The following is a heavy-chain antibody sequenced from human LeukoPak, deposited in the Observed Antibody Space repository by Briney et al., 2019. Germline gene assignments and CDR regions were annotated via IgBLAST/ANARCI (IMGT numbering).Heavy chain of an antibody. J-gene: IGHJ4*02. Sequence: GGSLRLSCAASGFTFSTYSMNWVRQAPGKGLEWVSAITGSSDYIYYADSVKGRFTISRDNAKNSLYLQMNSLRAEDTAVYYCANHLACGSTSCPPFDSWGQGTLVTVSS. D-gene: IGHD2-2*01. V-gene: IGHV3-21*01. CDR3: ANHLACGSTSCPPFDS. CDR1: GFTFSTYS. CDR2: ITGSSDYI.